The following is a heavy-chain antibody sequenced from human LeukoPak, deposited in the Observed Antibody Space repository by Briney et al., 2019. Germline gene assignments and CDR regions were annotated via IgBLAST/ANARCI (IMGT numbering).Heavy chain of an antibody. D-gene: IGHD5-12*01. V-gene: IGHV4-61*02. Sequence: PSQTLSLTCTVSGGSISSGSYYWSWIRQPAGKGLEWIGRIYYSGSTYYNPSLKSRVTISVDTSKNQFSLKLSSVTAADTAVYYCARDHASGYEAGFDYWGQGTLVTVSS. CDR3: ARDHASGYEAGFDY. CDR1: GGSISSGSYY. J-gene: IGHJ4*02. CDR2: IYYSGST.